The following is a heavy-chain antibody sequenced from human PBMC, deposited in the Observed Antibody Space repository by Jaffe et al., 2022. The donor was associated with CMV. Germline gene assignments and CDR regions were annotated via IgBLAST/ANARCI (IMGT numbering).Heavy chain of an antibody. J-gene: IGHJ6*03. D-gene: IGHD2-15*01. CDR2: IYPGDSDT. V-gene: IGHV5-51*01. CDR3: ARHVVVAATAGVDYYYYMDV. Sequence: EVQLVQSGAEVKKPGESLKISCKGSGYSFTSYWIGWVRQMPGKGLEWMGIIYPGDSDTRYSPSFQGQVTISADKSISTAYLQWSSLKASDTAMYYCARHVVVAATAGVDYYYYMDVWGKGTTVTVSS. CDR1: GYSFTSYW.